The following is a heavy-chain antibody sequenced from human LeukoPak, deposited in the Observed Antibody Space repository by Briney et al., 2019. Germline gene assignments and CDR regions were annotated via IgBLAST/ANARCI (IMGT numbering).Heavy chain of an antibody. CDR3: ARHSSNRGKYAY. CDR1: GVSLSSYY. V-gene: IGHV4-59*08. CDR2: VYYSGST. D-gene: IGHD3-16*01. Sequence: SETLSLTCTVSGVSLSSYYWSWLRQPPGKGLEWIGYVYYSGSTNYNPSHKSRVTISVDTSKNQFSLKLSSVTAADTAVYYCARHSSNRGKYAYWGQGTLVTVSS. J-gene: IGHJ4*02.